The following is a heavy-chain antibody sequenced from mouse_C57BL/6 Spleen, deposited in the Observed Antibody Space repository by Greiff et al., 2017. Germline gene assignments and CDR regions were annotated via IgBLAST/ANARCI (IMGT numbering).Heavy chain of an antibody. J-gene: IGHJ2*01. Sequence: QVQLKESGPELVKPGASVKISCKASGYAFSSSWMNWVKQRPGKGLEWIGRIYPGDGDTNYNGKFKGKATLTADKSSSTAYMQLSSLTSEDSAVYFCVREGEYYGSFDYWGQGTTLTVSS. CDR2: IYPGDGDT. CDR3: VREGEYYGSFDY. D-gene: IGHD1-1*01. CDR1: GYAFSSSW. V-gene: IGHV1-82*01.